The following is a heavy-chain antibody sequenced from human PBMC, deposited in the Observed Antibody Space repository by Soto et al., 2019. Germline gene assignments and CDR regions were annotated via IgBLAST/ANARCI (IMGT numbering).Heavy chain of an antibody. CDR3: ARGKYSSGWPSDY. CDR2: ISSSSSTI. CDR1: GFSFSTYG. D-gene: IGHD6-19*01. Sequence: GGSLRLSCAASGFSFSTYGMHWVRQAPGKGLEWVSYISSSSSTIYYADSVKGRFTISRDNAENSLYLQMNSLRDEDTAVYFCARGKYSSGWPSDYWGQGTLVTVSS. V-gene: IGHV3-48*02. J-gene: IGHJ4*02.